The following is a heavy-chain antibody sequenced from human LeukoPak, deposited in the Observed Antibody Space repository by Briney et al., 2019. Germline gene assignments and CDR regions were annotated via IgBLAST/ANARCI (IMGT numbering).Heavy chain of an antibody. Sequence: GGSLRLSCAASRFTFSSYAMSWVRQAPGKGLEWVSAISGSGGSTYYADSVKGRFTISRDNSKNTLYLQMNSLRAEDTAVYYCAKDKQQGNWFDPWGQGTLVTVSS. J-gene: IGHJ5*02. V-gene: IGHV3-23*01. CDR3: AKDKQQGNWFDP. CDR2: ISGSGGST. D-gene: IGHD6-13*01. CDR1: RFTFSSYA.